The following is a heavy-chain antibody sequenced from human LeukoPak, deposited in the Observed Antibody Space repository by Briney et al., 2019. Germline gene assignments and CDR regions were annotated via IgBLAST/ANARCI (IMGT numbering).Heavy chain of an antibody. J-gene: IGHJ4*02. V-gene: IGHV4-39*01. CDR2: IYYSGST. D-gene: IGHD3-22*01. Sequence: SETLSLTCTVSGGSISSSSYYWGWIRQPPGNGLEWIGSIYYSGSTYYNPSLKSRVTISVDTSKNQFSLKLSSVTAADTAVYYCARGRGYYRYFDYWGQGTLVTVSS. CDR3: ARGRGYYRYFDY. CDR1: GGSISSSSYY.